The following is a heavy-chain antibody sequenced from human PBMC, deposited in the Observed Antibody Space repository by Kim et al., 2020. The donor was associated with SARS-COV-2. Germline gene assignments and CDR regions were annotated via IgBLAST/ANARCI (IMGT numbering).Heavy chain of an antibody. Sequence: EQTVKGRFTITRDDGKDSLNIEMNSLRDEDTAIYFCARGRGLAVTGFDHWGQGTLVTVSS. V-gene: IGHV3-48*03. J-gene: IGHJ5*02. D-gene: IGHD6-19*01. CDR3: ARGRGLAVTGFDH.